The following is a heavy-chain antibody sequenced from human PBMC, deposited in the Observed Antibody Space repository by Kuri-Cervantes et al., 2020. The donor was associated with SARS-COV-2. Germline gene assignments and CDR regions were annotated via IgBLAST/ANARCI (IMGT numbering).Heavy chain of an antibody. J-gene: IGHJ6*02. CDR2: ISSSSSTI. CDR3: ARDPRWSSSWYYYYGMDV. CDR1: GFTFSSYS. D-gene: IGHD6-13*01. Sequence: GGSLILPCAASGFTFSSYSMNWVRQAPGKGLEWVSYISSSSSTIYYADSVKGRFTISRDNAKNSLYLQMNSLRAEDTAVYYCARDPRWSSSWYYYYGMDVWGQGTTVTVSS. V-gene: IGHV3-48*01.